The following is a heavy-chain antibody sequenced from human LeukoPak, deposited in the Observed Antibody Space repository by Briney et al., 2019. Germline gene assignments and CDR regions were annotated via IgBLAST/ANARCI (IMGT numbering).Heavy chain of an antibody. CDR2: INPSGGTT. J-gene: IGHJ4*02. D-gene: IGHD1-26*01. Sequence: ASVKVSCKASGYTFTTYYMHWVRQAPGQGLEWMGIINPSGGTTTYAQKFQGRVTMTEDTSTDTAYMELSSLRSEDTAVYYCATGGSYWVFDYWGQGTLVTVSS. CDR1: GYTFTTYY. V-gene: IGHV1-46*01. CDR3: ATGGSYWVFDY.